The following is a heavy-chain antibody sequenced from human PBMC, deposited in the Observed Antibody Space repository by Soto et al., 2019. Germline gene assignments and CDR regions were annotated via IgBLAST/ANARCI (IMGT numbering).Heavy chain of an antibody. D-gene: IGHD6-6*01. V-gene: IGHV1-69*02. Sequence: SVKVSCKASGGTFSSYTISWVRQAPGQGLEWMGRIIPILGIANYAQKFQGRVTITADKSTSTAYMELSSLRSEDTAVYYCASRSIAARPSYYYYYYMEVWGKGTTVTVSS. CDR1: GGTFSSYT. CDR3: ASRSIAARPSYYYYYYMEV. CDR2: IIPILGIA. J-gene: IGHJ6*03.